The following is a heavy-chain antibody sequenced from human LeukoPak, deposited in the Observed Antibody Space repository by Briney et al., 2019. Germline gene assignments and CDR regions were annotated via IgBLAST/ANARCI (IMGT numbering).Heavy chain of an antibody. J-gene: IGHJ4*02. D-gene: IGHD1-14*01. CDR3: ARRTADYYFDY. V-gene: IGHV3-23*01. CDR1: GFTFRRYA. Sequence: TGGSLRLSCAASGFTFRRYAMTWVRQAPGKGLEWVSGINGGGSTTYYADSVKGRFTISRDSSNNTLNLQMNSLRAEDTAMYYRARRTADYYFDYWGQGTLVTVSS. CDR2: INGGGSTT.